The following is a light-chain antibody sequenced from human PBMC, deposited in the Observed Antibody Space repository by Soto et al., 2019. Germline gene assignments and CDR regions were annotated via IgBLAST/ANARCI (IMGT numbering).Light chain of an antibody. Sequence: QSALTQPASVSGSPGQSITISCAGTSSDVGGYNYVSWYQQHPDKAPKPMIYEVINRPSGVSNRFSGSKSDNTASLTISGLQAEDEADYYCTSYTNSGTWVFGGGTKLTVL. V-gene: IGLV2-14*01. CDR2: EVI. CDR1: SSDVGGYNY. J-gene: IGLJ3*02. CDR3: TSYTNSGTWV.